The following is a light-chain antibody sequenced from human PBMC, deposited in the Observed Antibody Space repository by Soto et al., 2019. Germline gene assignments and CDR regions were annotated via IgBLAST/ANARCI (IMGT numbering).Light chain of an antibody. CDR2: KAS. CDR1: QSISSW. CDR3: QQYNSYSLT. V-gene: IGKV1-5*03. J-gene: IGKJ4*01. Sequence: DIQMTQSPSTLSASVGDRVTITCRASQSISSWLAWYQQKPGKAPKLLIYKASSLESGVPSRFSGSGSGTEFTLTISSLQPDDFANYYCQQYNSYSLTFGGGNKVEIK.